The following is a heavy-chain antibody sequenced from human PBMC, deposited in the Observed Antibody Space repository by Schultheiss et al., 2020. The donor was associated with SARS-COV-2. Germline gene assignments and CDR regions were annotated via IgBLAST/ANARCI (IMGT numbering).Heavy chain of an antibody. CDR2: IYWDDDK. J-gene: IGHJ3*02. CDR1: GFSLNTIGVG. V-gene: IGHV2-5*02. D-gene: IGHD3-16*02. Sequence: SGPTLVKPTQTLTLTCTFSGFSLNTIGVGVAWFRQSPGKAPEWLALIYWDDDKRYSPSLKSRLTITKDTSKNQVVLTMTNMDPVDTATYYCAHEGRYPAVNDAFDIWGQGTMVTVSS. CDR3: AHEGRYPAVNDAFDI.